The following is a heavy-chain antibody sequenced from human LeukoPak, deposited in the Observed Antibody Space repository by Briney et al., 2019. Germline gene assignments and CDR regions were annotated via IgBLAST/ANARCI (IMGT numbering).Heavy chain of an antibody. V-gene: IGHV1-2*02. J-gene: IGHJ6*02. CDR2: INPNSGGT. Sequence: ASVKVSCKASGYTFTGYYMHWVRHAPGQGLEWMGWINPNSGGTNYAQKFQGRVTMTRDTSISTAYMELSRLRSDDTAVYYCARADYYDSSGFVSYYYYGMDVWGQGTTVTVSS. D-gene: IGHD3-22*01. CDR1: GYTFTGYY. CDR3: ARADYYDSSGFVSYYYYGMDV.